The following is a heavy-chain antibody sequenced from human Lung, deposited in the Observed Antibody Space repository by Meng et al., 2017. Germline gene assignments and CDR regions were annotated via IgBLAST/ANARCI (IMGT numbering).Heavy chain of an antibody. V-gene: IGHV4-31*03. CDR3: ARSLRFGGVIFDY. CDR2: IYYSGST. D-gene: IGHD3-16*01. J-gene: IGHJ4*02. CDR1: GGSISSGGYY. Sequence: LRLSCTVSGGSISSGGYYWSWIRQHPGKGLEWIGYIYYSGSTYYNPSLKSRVTISVDTSKNQFSLKLSSVTAADTAVYYCARSLRFGGVIFDYWGQGTLVTVSS.